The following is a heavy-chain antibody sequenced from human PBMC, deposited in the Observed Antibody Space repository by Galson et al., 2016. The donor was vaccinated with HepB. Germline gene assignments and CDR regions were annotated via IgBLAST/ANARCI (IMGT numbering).Heavy chain of an antibody. CDR1: GFTFSSYD. J-gene: IGHJ6*02. CDR3: VREILLVVGYYGMDV. D-gene: IGHD5-18*01. V-gene: IGHV3-13*01. Sequence: SLRLSCAASGFTFSSYDMHWVRQATGKGLEWVSGIDTAGGTSYLGSVKGRFTISRENAKNSLYLQMNSLRVGDTAVYYCVREILLVVGYYGMDVWGQGTLVTVSS. CDR2: IDTAGGT.